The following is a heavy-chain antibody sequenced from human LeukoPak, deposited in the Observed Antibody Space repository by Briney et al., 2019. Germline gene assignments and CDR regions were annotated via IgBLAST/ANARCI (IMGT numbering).Heavy chain of an antibody. CDR2: IWYDGSNK. Sequence: PGGSLRLSCAASGLTFSSYGMHWVRQAPGKGLEWVAVIWYDGSNKYYADSVKGRFTISRDNSKNTLYLQMNSLRAEDTAVYYCARDFDGAPYSTLVAEFLHHWGQGTLVTVSS. J-gene: IGHJ1*01. V-gene: IGHV3-33*08. CDR3: ARDFDGAPYSTLVAEFLHH. D-gene: IGHD4-11*01. CDR1: GLTFSSYG.